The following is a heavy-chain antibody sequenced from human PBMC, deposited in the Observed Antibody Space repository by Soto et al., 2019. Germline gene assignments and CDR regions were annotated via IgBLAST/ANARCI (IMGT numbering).Heavy chain of an antibody. CDR3: AKPPLRISTTVTTRWFDP. J-gene: IGHJ5*02. D-gene: IGHD4-17*01. V-gene: IGHV3-23*01. CDR1: GFTFSSYA. CDR2: ISGSGGST. Sequence: GGSLRLSCAASGFTFSSYAMSWVRQAPGKGLEWVSAISGSGGSTYYADSVKGRFTISRDNSKNTLYLQMNSLRAEDTAVYYCAKPPLRISTTVTTRWFDPWGQGTLVTVSS.